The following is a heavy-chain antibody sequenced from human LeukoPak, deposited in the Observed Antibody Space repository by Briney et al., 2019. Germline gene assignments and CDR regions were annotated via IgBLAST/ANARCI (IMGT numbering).Heavy chain of an antibody. CDR3: ARKRAVAGPDEYFQH. Sequence: GGSLRLSCAASGFTLRSYAMSWVRQAPGKGLEWVSGISGSGGRRDYADSVKGRFTISTDNAKNSLYLQMNSLRAEDTAVYYCARKRAVAGPDEYFQHWGQGTLVTVSS. CDR2: ISGSGGRR. J-gene: IGHJ1*01. D-gene: IGHD6-19*01. V-gene: IGHV3-23*01. CDR1: GFTLRSYA.